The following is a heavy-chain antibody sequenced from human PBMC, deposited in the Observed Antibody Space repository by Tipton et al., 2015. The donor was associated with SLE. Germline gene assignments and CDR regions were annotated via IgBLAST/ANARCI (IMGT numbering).Heavy chain of an antibody. D-gene: IGHD4-17*01. CDR3: ATGYSDDDFYYYYYMDV. Sequence: TLSLTCTVSGGSISTNAYFWGLFRPPPGKGLEWIGNIHYSGDTYYNPSLRSRVTISVDTSKNQFSLNLYSATAADTAVYYCATGYSDDDFYYYYYMDVWGKGSTVTVSS. CDR1: GGSISTNAYF. CDR2: IHYSGDT. J-gene: IGHJ6*03. V-gene: IGHV4-39*01.